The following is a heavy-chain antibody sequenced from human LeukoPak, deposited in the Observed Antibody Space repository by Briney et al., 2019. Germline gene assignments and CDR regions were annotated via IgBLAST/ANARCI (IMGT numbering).Heavy chain of an antibody. CDR3: ARGQEDDAFDI. CDR2: IYYSGST. Sequence: SETLSLTCTVSGGSITTYYWNWIRQPPGKGLEWIGYIYYSGSTNYNPSLKSRVTISVDTSKNQFSLKLSSVTAADTAVYYCARGQEDDAFDIWGQGTMVTVSS. J-gene: IGHJ3*02. CDR1: GGSITTYY. V-gene: IGHV4-59*01.